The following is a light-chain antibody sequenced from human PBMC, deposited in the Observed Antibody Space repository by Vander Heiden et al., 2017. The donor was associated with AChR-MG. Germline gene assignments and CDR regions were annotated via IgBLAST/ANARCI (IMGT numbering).Light chain of an antibody. CDR2: DAS. J-gene: IGKJ2*02. V-gene: IGKV1-33*01. Sequence: DIQMTQSPSSLSASVGDRVTMTCQASRDITKFLNWYQQRPGKAPKLLIYDASTLQVGVPSRFSGNGSATHFTVTITSLQPEDTGTYYCQQVYSFPRTFGQGTRLEIK. CDR1: RDITKF. CDR3: QQVYSFPRT.